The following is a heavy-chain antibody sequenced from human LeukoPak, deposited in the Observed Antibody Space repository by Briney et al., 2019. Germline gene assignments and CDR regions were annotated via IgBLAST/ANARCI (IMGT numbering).Heavy chain of an antibody. CDR2: IYYSGST. CDR3: ARGYRENYYYYYYLDV. D-gene: IGHD4-11*01. CDR1: GDSIITGDYS. Sequence: SETLSLTCTVSGDSIITGDYSWSWIRQPPGKDLECIGYIYYSGSTYYNPSLKSRVTISVDTSKNQFSLKLSSVTAADTAVYYCARGYRENYYYYYYLDVWGKGTTVTVSS. V-gene: IGHV4-30-4*08. J-gene: IGHJ6*03.